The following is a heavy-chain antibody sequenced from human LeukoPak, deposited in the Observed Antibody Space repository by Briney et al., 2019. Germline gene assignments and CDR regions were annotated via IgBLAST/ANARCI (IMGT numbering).Heavy chain of an antibody. V-gene: IGHV3-48*01. CDR2: ISISGNTI. CDR3: AREVLDYEIPYWFFDL. J-gene: IGHJ2*01. D-gene: IGHD4-17*01. Sequence: GGSLRLSCAASGVTFSSYSMNWVRRAPGKGLEWVSYISISGNTISYADSVKGRFTISRDNAKNSLYLRINSLRVDDTAVYHCAREVLDYEIPYWFFDLWGLGTLVTVSS. CDR1: GVTFSSYS.